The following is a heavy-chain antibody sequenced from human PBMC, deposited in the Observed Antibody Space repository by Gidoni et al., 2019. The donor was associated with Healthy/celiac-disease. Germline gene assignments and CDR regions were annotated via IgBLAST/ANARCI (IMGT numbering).Heavy chain of an antibody. CDR1: GFTLSSYS. D-gene: IGHD6-13*01. CDR3: ARDSIAAAGTF. J-gene: IGHJ4*02. CDR2: ISSSSSYI. V-gene: IGHV3-21*01. Sequence: EVQLVESGGGMVTPGGSLRLSCAASGFTLSSYSMNWVRQAPGKGLEWVSSISSSSSYIYYADSVKGRFTISRDNAKNSLYLQMNSLRAEDTAVYYCARDSIAAAGTFWGQGTLVTVSS.